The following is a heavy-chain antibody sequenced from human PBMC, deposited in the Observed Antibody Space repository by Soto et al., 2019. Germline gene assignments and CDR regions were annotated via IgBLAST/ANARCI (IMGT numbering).Heavy chain of an antibody. J-gene: IGHJ4*02. CDR3: ARGGQIKPWDY. D-gene: IGHD6-25*01. V-gene: IGHV3-23*01. Sequence: GGSLRLSCAASGFTFSTSAMTWARQAPGKGLEWVSSISPDGAWIFYADSVKGRVTISRDNSKSTAYLQMNSLRAEDTARYYCARGGQIKPWDYWGQGSPVTVSS. CDR1: GFTFSTSA. CDR2: ISPDGAWI.